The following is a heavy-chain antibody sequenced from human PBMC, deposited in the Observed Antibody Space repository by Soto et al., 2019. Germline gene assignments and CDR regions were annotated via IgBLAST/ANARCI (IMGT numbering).Heavy chain of an antibody. J-gene: IGHJ6*02. D-gene: IGHD4-4*01. V-gene: IGHV4-31*03. Sequence: QVQLQESGPGLVKPSQTLSLTCTVSGGSISSGGYYWSWIRQHPGKGLEWIGYIYDSGSTYYNPSLKIRVTISLDTSKNQFSLKLSSVTAADTAVYYCARGRRFGYSIKYYYGMDVWGQGTTVTVSS. CDR1: GGSISSGGYY. CDR3: ARGRRFGYSIKYYYGMDV. CDR2: IYDSGST.